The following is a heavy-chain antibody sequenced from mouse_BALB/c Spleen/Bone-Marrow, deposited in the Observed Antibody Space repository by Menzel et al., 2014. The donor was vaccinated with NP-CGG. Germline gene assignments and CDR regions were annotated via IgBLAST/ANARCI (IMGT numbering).Heavy chain of an antibody. J-gene: IGHJ3*01. CDR1: GYTFTSYD. V-gene: IGHV1S56*01. Sequence: QVQLKQSGPELVKPGALVKISCKASGYTFTSYDINWVKQRPGQGLEWIGWIYPGDGSSKYNEKFKGKATLTADKSSSTAYMQLSSLTSESSAVYFCACSGDRSGYGFAYWGQGTLVTVSA. CDR2: IYPGDGSS. D-gene: IGHD3-2*01. CDR3: ACSGDRSGYGFAY.